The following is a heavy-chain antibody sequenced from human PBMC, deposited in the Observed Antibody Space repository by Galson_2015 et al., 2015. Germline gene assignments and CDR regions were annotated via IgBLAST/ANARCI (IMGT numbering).Heavy chain of an antibody. Sequence: SLRLSCAASGFTFSDYEMNWVRQAPGKGLEWLSDISGSGRDIHYADSVKGRFTISRDNAKKSLYLQMNSLRVEDTAIYYCSRETAVAGADYWGQGIVVTVSS. CDR3: SRETAVAGADY. J-gene: IGHJ4*02. V-gene: IGHV3-48*03. D-gene: IGHD6-19*01. CDR2: ISGSGRDI. CDR1: GFTFSDYE.